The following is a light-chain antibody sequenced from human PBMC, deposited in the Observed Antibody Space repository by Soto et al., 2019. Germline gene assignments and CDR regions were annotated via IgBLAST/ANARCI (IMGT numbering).Light chain of an antibody. V-gene: IGKV3-15*01. Sequence: EIVMTQSPATLSVSPGERATLSCRASQSVGSYLAWYQQKHGQAPRLLIYGTSTRAPGIPARFSGSGSGTEFTLTISSLQSEDFSVCDCQQCNEWPLTFGQGTKLEIK. J-gene: IGKJ2*01. CDR2: GTS. CDR1: QSVGSY. CDR3: QQCNEWPLT.